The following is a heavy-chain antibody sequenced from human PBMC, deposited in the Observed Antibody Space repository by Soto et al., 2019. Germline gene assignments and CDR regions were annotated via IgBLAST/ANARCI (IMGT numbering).Heavy chain of an antibody. J-gene: IGHJ5*02. CDR2: IYYSGST. CDR3: ARVTIVCHYCSSTTPRQYWFDP. D-gene: IGHD2-2*01. V-gene: IGHV4-30-4*01. CDR1: GGSISSGDYY. Sequence: PSETLSLTCTVSGGSISSGDYYWSWIRQPPGKGLEWIGYIYYSGSTYYNPSLKSRVTISVDTSKNQFSLKLSSVTAADTAVYYCARVTIVCHYCSSTTPRQYWFDPWGQGTLVTVSS.